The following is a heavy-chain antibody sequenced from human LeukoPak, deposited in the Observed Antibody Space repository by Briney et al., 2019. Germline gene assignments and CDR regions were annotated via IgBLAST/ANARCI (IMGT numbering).Heavy chain of an antibody. J-gene: IGHJ5*02. D-gene: IGHD2-15*01. CDR3: ARDSMLVVVARANGFDP. Sequence: SETLSLTCTVSGGSISSYYWSWIRQPAGKGLEWIGRIYTSGSTNYNPSLKSRVTMSVDTSKNQFSLKLSSVTAADTAVYYCARDSMLVVVARANGFDPWGQGTLVTVSS. CDR1: GGSISSYY. V-gene: IGHV4-4*07. CDR2: IYTSGST.